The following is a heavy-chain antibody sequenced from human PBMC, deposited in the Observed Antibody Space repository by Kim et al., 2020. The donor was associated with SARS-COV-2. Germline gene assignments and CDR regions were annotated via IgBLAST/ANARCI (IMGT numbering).Heavy chain of an antibody. CDR1: GFTFSSYA. CDR3: ASGGSLLWFGELLPWDY. CDR2: ISYDGSNK. J-gene: IGHJ4*02. Sequence: GGSLRLSCAASGFTFSSYAMHWVRQAPGKGLEWVAVISYDGSNKYYADSVKGRFTISRDNSKNTLYLQMNSLRAEDTAVYYCASGGSLLWFGELLPWDYWGQGTLVTVSS. D-gene: IGHD3-10*01. V-gene: IGHV3-30*04.